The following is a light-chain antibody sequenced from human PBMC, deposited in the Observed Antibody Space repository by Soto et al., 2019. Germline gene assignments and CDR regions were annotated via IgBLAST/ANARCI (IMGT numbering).Light chain of an antibody. J-gene: IGKJ4*01. CDR3: QQRSNWLT. Sequence: EIVLTQSPATLSLSPGERATLSCRASQSVSSYLAWYQQKPGQAPRLLIYAASNRATGFPARFSGSGSGTDFTLTISSLEPEDFAVYYCQQRSNWLTFGGGTKVEIK. CDR1: QSVSSY. CDR2: AAS. V-gene: IGKV3-11*01.